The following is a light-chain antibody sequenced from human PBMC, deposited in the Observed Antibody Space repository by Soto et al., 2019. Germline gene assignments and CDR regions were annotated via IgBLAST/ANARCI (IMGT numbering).Light chain of an antibody. Sequence: EIVLTQSPGTLSLSPGERATLSCRASQTVGSSYLAWYQQKPGQPPRLLIYATSSRATGIPDRFSGSGSGTDFTLTISRLEPEDFALYYCQQYDNSLYTFGQGTKLEIK. CDR1: QTVGSSY. CDR3: QQYDNSLYT. V-gene: IGKV3-20*01. J-gene: IGKJ2*01. CDR2: ATS.